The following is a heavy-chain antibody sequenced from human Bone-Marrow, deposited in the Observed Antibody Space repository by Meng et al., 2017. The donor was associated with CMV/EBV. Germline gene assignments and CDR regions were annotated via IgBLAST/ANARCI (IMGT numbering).Heavy chain of an antibody. CDR1: GGSISSTSYY. V-gene: IGHV4-39*01. J-gene: IGHJ4*02. CDR3: ARAGFWRGFYSEYFDY. Sequence: GSLRLSCTVSGGSISSTSYYWGWIRQPPGKGLGWIGLIYNTGSTYYNPSLKSRVTISVDTPKNQFSLKLSSVTAADTAVYYCARAGFWRGFYSEYFDYWGQGTLVTVSS. CDR2: IYNTGST. D-gene: IGHD3-3*01.